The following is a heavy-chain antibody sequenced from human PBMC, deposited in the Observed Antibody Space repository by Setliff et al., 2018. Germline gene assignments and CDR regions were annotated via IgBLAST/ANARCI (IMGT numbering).Heavy chain of an antibody. J-gene: IGHJ2*01. CDR1: GFSISSGYY. Sequence: SETLSLTCAVSGFSISSGYYWGWIRQPPGKGLEWIVNIHHSGSTYYNPSLKSRVTISLDTSENQFSLELTSVTAADTAVYYCARSRTIAVKGGVFAVWGRGTLVTVSS. D-gene: IGHD6-19*01. CDR3: ARSRTIAVKGGVFAV. CDR2: IHHSGST. V-gene: IGHV4-38-2*01.